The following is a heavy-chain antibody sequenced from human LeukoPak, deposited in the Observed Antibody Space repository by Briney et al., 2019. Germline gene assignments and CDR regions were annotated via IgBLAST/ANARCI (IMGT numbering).Heavy chain of an antibody. CDR2: IYYSGST. CDR1: GGSISSSSYY. J-gene: IGHJ3*02. V-gene: IGHV4-39*01. Sequence: SETLSLTCTVSGGSISSSSYYWGWIRQPPGKGLEWIGSIYYSGSTYYNPSLKSRVTISVDTSKKQFSLKLSSVTAADTAVYYCARAFRGTFEVFEAFDIWGQGTMVTVSS. CDR3: ARAFRGTFEVFEAFDI. D-gene: IGHD3-10*01.